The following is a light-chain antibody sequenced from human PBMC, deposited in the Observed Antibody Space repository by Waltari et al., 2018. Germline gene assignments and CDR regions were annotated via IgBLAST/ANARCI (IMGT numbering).Light chain of an antibody. CDR1: QSLTKRY. Sequence: EVVLTQSPDTLSLSPGERVTLSCRASQSLTKRYLAWYQQIPGRAPRLLIYGASSRAAGIPDRFSGSGSGTDFTLTISRLEPEDFAVYYCQQYGSSVLYTFGQGTKLEIK. CDR3: QQYGSSVLYT. CDR2: GAS. V-gene: IGKV3-20*01. J-gene: IGKJ2*01.